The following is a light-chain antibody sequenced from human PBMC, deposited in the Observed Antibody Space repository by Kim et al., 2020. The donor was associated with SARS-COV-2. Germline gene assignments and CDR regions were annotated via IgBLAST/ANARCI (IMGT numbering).Light chain of an antibody. J-gene: IGKJ4*01. CDR1: QAINNH. CDR3: QQYKLFPLT. V-gene: IGKV1-16*01. Sequence: DIQMTQSPSSLSASVGARVTSTCRASQAINNHLAWFQQKPGKAPKSLIYAASTLQGGVPSRFSGGGFGTDFTHTISGLQPEDVATYYCQQYKLFPLTFGGGTKVDIK. CDR2: AAS.